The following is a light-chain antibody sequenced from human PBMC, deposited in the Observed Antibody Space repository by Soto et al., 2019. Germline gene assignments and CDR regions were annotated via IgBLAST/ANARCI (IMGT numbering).Light chain of an antibody. Sequence: EIVLTQSPGTLSLSPGERATLSCRASQSAGSSYLAWYQQKPGQAPRLLIYGASNRATGIPDRFSGSGSATDFTLSISRLGPEDFAVYYCLHYGSSAWTFGQGTKVDIK. V-gene: IGKV3-20*01. CDR1: QSAGSSY. J-gene: IGKJ1*01. CDR2: GAS. CDR3: LHYGSSAWT.